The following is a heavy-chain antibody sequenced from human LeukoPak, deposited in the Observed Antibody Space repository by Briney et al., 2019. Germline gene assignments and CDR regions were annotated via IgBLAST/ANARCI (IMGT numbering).Heavy chain of an antibody. Sequence: SGGSLRLSCAASGFTFSDYYMSWIRQAPGKGLEWVSYISGSGSTVYYAASVRGRFTISRDNAKNSLFLQMNSLRAEDTAVYYCATDGAGFDTWGQGVLVIVSS. CDR1: GFTFSDYY. V-gene: IGHV3-11*01. J-gene: IGHJ5*02. CDR3: ATDGAGFDT. CDR2: ISGSGSTV.